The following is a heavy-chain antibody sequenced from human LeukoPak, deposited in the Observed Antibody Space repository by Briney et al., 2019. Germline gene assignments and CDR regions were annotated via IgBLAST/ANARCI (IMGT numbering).Heavy chain of an antibody. V-gene: IGHV3-23*01. D-gene: IGHD3-22*01. CDR1: GLTFASYG. CDR3: AIMHGYYDGTGYWVQ. J-gene: IGHJ1*01. CDR2: ITTNGGST. Sequence: GGSLRLSCAASGLTFASYGMSWVRQAPGKGLEWVSFITTNGGSTSYADSVEGRFTISRDNPRNTLYMQMNSLRDEDTAVYYCAIMHGYYDGTGYWVQWGQGTLVTVSS.